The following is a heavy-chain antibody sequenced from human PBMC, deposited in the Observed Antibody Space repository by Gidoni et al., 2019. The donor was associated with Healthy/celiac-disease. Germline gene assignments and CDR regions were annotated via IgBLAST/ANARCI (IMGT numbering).Heavy chain of an antibody. CDR3: AQDTAAYYYDSSGYYDY. V-gene: IGHV3-9*01. CDR2: ISWNSGSI. D-gene: IGHD3-22*01. Sequence: EVQLVESGGGLVQPARSLRLSCSASGFTFDDYAIHWVRQAPGKGLEWVSGISWNSGSIGYADSVKGRFTISRDNAKNSLYLQMNSLRAEDTALYYCAQDTAAYYYDSSGYYDYWGQGTLVTVSS. J-gene: IGHJ4*02. CDR1: GFTFDDYA.